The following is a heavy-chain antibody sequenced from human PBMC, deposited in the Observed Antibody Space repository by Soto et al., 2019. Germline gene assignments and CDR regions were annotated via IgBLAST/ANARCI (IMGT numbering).Heavy chain of an antibody. CDR3: ARDKGIAAANWFDP. J-gene: IGHJ5*02. Sequence: SETLSITCTVSGGSIGSGGYYWSWIRQHPGKGLEWIGYIYYSGSTYYIPSLKSRVTISVDTSKNQFSLRLSSVTAADTAVYYCARDKGIAAANWFDPWGQGTLVTVSS. D-gene: IGHD6-13*01. V-gene: IGHV4-31*03. CDR2: IYYSGST. CDR1: GGSIGSGGYY.